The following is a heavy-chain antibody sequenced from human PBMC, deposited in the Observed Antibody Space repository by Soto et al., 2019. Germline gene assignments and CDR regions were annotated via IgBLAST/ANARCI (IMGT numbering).Heavy chain of an antibody. Sequence: QVQLVESGGGVVQPGRSLRLSCAASGFTFSSYAMHWVRQAPGKGLEWVAVISYDGSNKYYADSVKGRFTISRDNSKNTLDLQMNSLRVEDTGVYYCARAYEGDYFDYWGQGTLVTVSS. CDR3: ARAYEGDYFDY. J-gene: IGHJ4*02. V-gene: IGHV3-30-3*01. CDR1: GFTFSSYA. D-gene: IGHD3-16*01. CDR2: ISYDGSNK.